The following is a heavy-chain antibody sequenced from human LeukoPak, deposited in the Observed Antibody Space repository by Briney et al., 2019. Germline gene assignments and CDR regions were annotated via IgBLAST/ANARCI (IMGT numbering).Heavy chain of an antibody. CDR2: IYYSGST. CDR3: ARGPVGRSSGVDY. Sequence: SETLSLTCTVSGGSISSYYWSWIRRPPGKGLEWIGYIYYSGSTNYNPSLKSRVTISVDTSKNQFSLKLSSVTAADTAVYYCARGPVGRSSGVDYWGQGTLVTVSS. V-gene: IGHV4-59*01. D-gene: IGHD2-15*01. J-gene: IGHJ4*02. CDR1: GGSISSYY.